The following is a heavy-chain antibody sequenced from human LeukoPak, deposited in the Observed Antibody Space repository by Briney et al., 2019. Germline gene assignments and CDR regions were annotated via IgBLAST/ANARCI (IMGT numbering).Heavy chain of an antibody. Sequence: GASVKVSCKVSGYTLTELSMHWVRQAPGKGLEWMGGFDPEDGETIYAQKFQGRVTMTEDTSTDTAYMELRSLRSDDTAVYYCARVFRWFGSSSDQNFDYWGQGTLVTVSS. V-gene: IGHV1-24*01. CDR3: ARVFRWFGSSSDQNFDY. J-gene: IGHJ4*02. CDR1: GYTLTELS. D-gene: IGHD3-10*01. CDR2: FDPEDGET.